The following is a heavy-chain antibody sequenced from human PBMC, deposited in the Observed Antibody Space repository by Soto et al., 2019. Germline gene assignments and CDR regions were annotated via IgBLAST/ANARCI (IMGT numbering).Heavy chain of an antibody. CDR2: IYPGDSDT. D-gene: IGHD3-22*01. V-gene: IGHV5-51*01. J-gene: IGHJ4*02. CDR1: GYSFTSYW. Sequence: GESLKISCKGSGYSFTSYWIGWVRQMPGKGLEWMGIIYPGDSDTRYSPSFQGQVTISADKSISTAYLQWSSLKASDTAMYYCARPPQPAGYYDSSGQLVYWGQGTLAPVSS. CDR3: ARPPQPAGYYDSSGQLVY.